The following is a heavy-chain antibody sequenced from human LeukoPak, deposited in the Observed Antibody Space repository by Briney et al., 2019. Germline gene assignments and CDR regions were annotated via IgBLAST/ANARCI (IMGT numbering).Heavy chain of an antibody. Sequence: GASVKVSCKTSGYTFTSYGISWVRQAPGQGLEWMGWISAYNGNTNYAQKLQGRVTMTTDTSTSTAYMELRSLRSDDTAVYYCARLWFAELDSVSAVYDYYYYYFMDVWGKGTTVTISS. CDR3: ARLWFAELDSVSAVYDYYYYYFMDV. V-gene: IGHV1-18*01. CDR2: ISAYNGNT. CDR1: GYTFTSYG. J-gene: IGHJ6*03. D-gene: IGHD3-10*01.